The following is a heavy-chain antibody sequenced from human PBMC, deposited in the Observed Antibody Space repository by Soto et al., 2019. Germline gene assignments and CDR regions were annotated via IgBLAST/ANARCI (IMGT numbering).Heavy chain of an antibody. J-gene: IGHJ4*02. Sequence: PGGSLRLSCAASGFTFSSYSMSWVRQAPGKGLEWVSGFRSGGDDDTTYYADSVRGRFTISRDNSKNTLFLQMNSLRAEDTAIYYCAKKVNSGSGSQFFDYWGQGTLLTVSS. CDR2: FRSGGDDDTT. D-gene: IGHD3-10*01. CDR1: GFTFSSYS. CDR3: AKKVNSGSGSQFFDY. V-gene: IGHV3-23*01.